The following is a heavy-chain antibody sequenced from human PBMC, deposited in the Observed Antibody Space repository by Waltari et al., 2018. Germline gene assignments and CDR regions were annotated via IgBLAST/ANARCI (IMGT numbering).Heavy chain of an antibody. CDR3: ARVPAVAGLYYYYGMDV. CDR1: GGSFSGYY. V-gene: IGHV4-34*01. Sequence: QVQLQQWGAGLLKPSETLSLTCAVYGGSFSGYYWSWIRQPPGKGLEWIGEIHHSGSTNYNPSRKSRVTISVDTSKNQFSLKLSSVTAADTAVYYCARVPAVAGLYYYYGMDVWGQGTTVTVSS. CDR2: IHHSGST. J-gene: IGHJ6*02. D-gene: IGHD6-19*01.